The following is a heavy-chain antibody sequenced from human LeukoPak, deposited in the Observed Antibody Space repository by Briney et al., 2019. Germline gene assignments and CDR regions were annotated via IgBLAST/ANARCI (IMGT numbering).Heavy chain of an antibody. Sequence: PERSLRLSCAASGFTFSSYGMHWVRQAPGKGLEWVAVIWYDGSNKYYADSVKGRFTISRDNSKNTLYLQMNSLRAEDTAVYYCARDWVYGSGGYFDYWGQGTLVTVSS. D-gene: IGHD3-22*01. V-gene: IGHV3-33*01. CDR3: ARDWVYGSGGYFDY. J-gene: IGHJ4*02. CDR2: IWYDGSNK. CDR1: GFTFSSYG.